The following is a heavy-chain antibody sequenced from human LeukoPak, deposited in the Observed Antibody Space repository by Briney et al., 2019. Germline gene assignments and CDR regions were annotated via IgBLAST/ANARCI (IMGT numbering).Heavy chain of an antibody. CDR3: AKTPMTNGWYYFDS. V-gene: IGHV3-30*04. Sequence: GRTLRLSCAASGFTFSSYAMHWVRQAPGKGLEGVAVISYDGSNKYYADSVRGRFTISRDNSKNTLFMQMNSLRAEDTAVYYCAKTPMTNGWYYFDSWGQGTLVSVSS. J-gene: IGHJ4*02. CDR2: ISYDGSNK. CDR1: GFTFSSYA. D-gene: IGHD6-19*01.